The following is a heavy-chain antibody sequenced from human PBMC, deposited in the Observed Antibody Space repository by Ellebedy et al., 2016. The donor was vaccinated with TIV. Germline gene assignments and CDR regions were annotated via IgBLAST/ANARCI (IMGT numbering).Heavy chain of an antibody. CDR2: IIPILGIA. V-gene: IGHV1-69*04. Sequence: ASVKVSCKASGGTFSSYAISWVRQAPGQGLEWMGRIIPILGIANYAQKFQGRVTITADKSTSTAYMELSSLRSEDTAVYYCARDARFIDHQHNWFDPWGQGTLVTVSS. CDR1: GGTFSSYA. J-gene: IGHJ5*02. D-gene: IGHD2-2*01. CDR3: ARDARFIDHQHNWFDP.